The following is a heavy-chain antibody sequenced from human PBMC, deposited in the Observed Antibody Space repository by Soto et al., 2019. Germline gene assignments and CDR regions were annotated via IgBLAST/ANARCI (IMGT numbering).Heavy chain of an antibody. CDR1: GYSFTSYW. CDR3: ARDPNDSSAYYHHYYYGMDV. J-gene: IGHJ6*02. D-gene: IGHD3-22*01. V-gene: IGHV5-51*01. Sequence: GESLKISCKGSGYSFTSYWIGWVRQMPGKGLEWMGIIYPGDSDTRYSPSFQGQVTISADKSISTAYLQWSSLKASDTAMYYCARDPNDSSAYYHHYYYGMDVWGQGTTVTVSS. CDR2: IYPGDSDT.